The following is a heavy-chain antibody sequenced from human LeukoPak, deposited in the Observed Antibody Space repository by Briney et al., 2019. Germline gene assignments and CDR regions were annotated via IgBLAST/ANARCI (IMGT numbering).Heavy chain of an antibody. V-gene: IGHV3-74*01. CDR1: GLTVSNYW. CDR3: AKSWQYNWFDS. Sequence: GGTLRLTCAASGLTVSNYWKNWVRQAPGKGLLWVSRISSDGTSTSYADSVKGRFTISRDNAKNTLYLQMNSLRAEDTALYYCAKSWQYNWFDSWGQGTLVTVSS. J-gene: IGHJ5*01. CDR2: ISSDGTST. D-gene: IGHD5-12*01.